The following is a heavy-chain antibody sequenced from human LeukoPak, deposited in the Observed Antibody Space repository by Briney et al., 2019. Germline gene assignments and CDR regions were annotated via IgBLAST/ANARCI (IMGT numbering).Heavy chain of an antibody. Sequence: GGSLRLSCGASGFSFSDYGMHWVRQAPGKGLEWVAFIRYDGSNKYYADSVKGRFTISRDNSKNTLYLQMNSLRAEDTAVYYCAKDLRDILTGVADYWGQGTLVTVSS. CDR2: IRYDGSNK. D-gene: IGHD3-9*01. J-gene: IGHJ4*02. CDR3: AKDLRDILTGVADY. CDR1: GFSFSDYG. V-gene: IGHV3-30*02.